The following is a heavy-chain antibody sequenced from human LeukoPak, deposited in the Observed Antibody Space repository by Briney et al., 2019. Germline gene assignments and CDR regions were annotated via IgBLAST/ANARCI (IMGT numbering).Heavy chain of an antibody. V-gene: IGHV1-2*02. D-gene: IGHD3-22*01. J-gene: IGHJ1*01. CDR1: GYTFTGYY. CDR3: ARVWLPSYYDSSGYWEYFQH. Sequence: GASVKVSCKASGYTFTGYYMHWVRQAPGQGLEWMGWINPNSGGTNYAQKFQGRVTMTRDTSISAAYMELSRLRSGDTAVYYCARVWLPSYYDSSGYWEYFQHWGQGTLVTVSS. CDR2: INPNSGGT.